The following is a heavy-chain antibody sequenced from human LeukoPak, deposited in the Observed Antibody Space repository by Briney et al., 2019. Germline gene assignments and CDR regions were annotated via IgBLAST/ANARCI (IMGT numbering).Heavy chain of an antibody. D-gene: IGHD3-22*01. V-gene: IGHV3-9*01. CDR2: ISWNSGSI. CDR1: GFPFDDYA. J-gene: IGHJ4*02. Sequence: SLRHSCAASGFPFDDYAMQWVPQAPGKGLEWVSGISWNSGSIDYADSVKGQFTISKDNAQNSLYLQMDSLRAQDKALCSCAKRGGGSRYYYDSSGYSQPVDYWGQGTLVTVSS. CDR3: AKRGGGSRYYYDSSGYSQPVDY.